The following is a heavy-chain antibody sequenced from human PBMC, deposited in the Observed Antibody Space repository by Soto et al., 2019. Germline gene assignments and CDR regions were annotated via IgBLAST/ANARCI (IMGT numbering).Heavy chain of an antibody. D-gene: IGHD3-3*01. Sequence: QVQLQESGPGLVKPSETLSLTCTVSGGSISSYYWSWIRQPPGKGLVWIGYIYYRGSTNYNPSLKSRVTISVATSKNQFSLKLSSVTAADTAVYYCARDKYYDFWSGPEKDYGMDVGGQGTTVTVSS. CDR3: ARDKYYDFWSGPEKDYGMDV. V-gene: IGHV4-59*01. J-gene: IGHJ6*02. CDR2: IYYRGST. CDR1: GGSISSYY.